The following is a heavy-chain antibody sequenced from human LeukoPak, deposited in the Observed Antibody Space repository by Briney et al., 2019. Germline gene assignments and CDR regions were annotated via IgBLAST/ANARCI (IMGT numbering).Heavy chain of an antibody. CDR3: ARGVLGGYCSSTSCYLFDY. CDR1: GFTFSSYW. J-gene: IGHJ4*02. Sequence: GGSLRLSCAASGFTFSSYWMSWVRQAPGKGLEWVANIKQDGSEKYYVDTVKGRFTISRDNAKNSLYLQMNSLRAEDTAVYYCARGVLGGYCSSTSCYLFDYWGQGTLVTVSS. CDR2: IKQDGSEK. V-gene: IGHV3-7*01. D-gene: IGHD2-2*01.